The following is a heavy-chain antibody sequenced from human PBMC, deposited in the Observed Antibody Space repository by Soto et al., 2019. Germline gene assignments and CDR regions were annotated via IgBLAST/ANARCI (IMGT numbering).Heavy chain of an antibody. CDR3: ARGGWLQPYYFDY. J-gene: IGHJ4*02. CDR2: IYYSGST. V-gene: IGHV4-61*01. Sequence: SETLSLTCTVSGGSVSSGSYYWSWIRQPPGKGLEWIGYIYYSGSTNYNPSLKSRVTISVDTSKNQFSLKLSSVTAADTAVYYYARGGWLQPYYFDYWGQGTLVTVSS. CDR1: GGSVSSGSYY. D-gene: IGHD5-12*01.